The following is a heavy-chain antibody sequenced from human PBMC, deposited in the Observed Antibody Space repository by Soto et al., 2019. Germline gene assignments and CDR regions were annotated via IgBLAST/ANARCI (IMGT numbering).Heavy chain of an antibody. J-gene: IGHJ6*03. Sequence: SVKVSCKASGFTFTSSAMQWVRQARGQRLEWIGWIVVGSGNTNYAQKFQERVTITRDMSTSTAYMELSSLRSEDTAVYYCAAERGLCSGWPLNYYYYMDVWGKGTTVTVSS. V-gene: IGHV1-58*02. D-gene: IGHD6-19*01. CDR2: IVVGSGNT. CDR3: AAERGLCSGWPLNYYYYMDV. CDR1: GFTFTSSA.